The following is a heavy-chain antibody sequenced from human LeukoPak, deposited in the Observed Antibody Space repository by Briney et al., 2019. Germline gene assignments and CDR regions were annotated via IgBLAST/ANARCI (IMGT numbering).Heavy chain of an antibody. D-gene: IGHD3-22*01. J-gene: IGHJ6*03. CDR3: ARGYYYDSSGYPPHYYYYYYMDV. CDR2: ISGSGGST. V-gene: IGHV3-23*01. CDR1: GFTFSSYA. Sequence: GGSLRLSCAASGFTFSSYAMSWVRQAPGKGLEWVSAISGSGGSTYYADSVKGRFTISRDNAKNTLYLQMNSLRAEDTAVYYCARGYYYDSSGYPPHYYYYYYMDVWGKGTTVTISS.